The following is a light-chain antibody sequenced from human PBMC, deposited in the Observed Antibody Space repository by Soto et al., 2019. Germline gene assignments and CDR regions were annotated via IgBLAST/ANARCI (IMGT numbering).Light chain of an antibody. CDR2: AAS. CDR1: QSVNNY. CDR3: QQYNNWPRT. Sequence: DIQITQSPSSLSASVGDTVTITCRASQSVNNYLNWYQQKPGKAPKLLIYAASNLQTGVPSRFSGSGSGTEFTLTINSLQSEDFAVYYCQQYNNWPRTFGQGTKVDIK. J-gene: IGKJ1*01. V-gene: IGKV1-33*01.